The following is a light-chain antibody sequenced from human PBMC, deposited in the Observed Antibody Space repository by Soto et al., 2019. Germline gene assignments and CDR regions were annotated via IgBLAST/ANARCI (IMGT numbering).Light chain of an antibody. J-gene: IGKJ5*01. Sequence: IVLTPSPGTLSLSPGERATLSFRASQSISNYLAWYQHKPGQAPRLLIYDASNRATATPPRFSGSGSGTDFTLTISSLEPEDFAVYYCQQRSAGVTFGQGTRLEIK. CDR2: DAS. CDR1: QSISNY. CDR3: QQRSAGVT. V-gene: IGKV3-11*01.